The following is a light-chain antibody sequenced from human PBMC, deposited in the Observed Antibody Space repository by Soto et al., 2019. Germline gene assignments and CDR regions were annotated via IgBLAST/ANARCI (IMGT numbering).Light chain of an antibody. CDR2: GVS. V-gene: IGLV2-23*02. Sequence: QSALTQPASVSGSPGQSITISCTGTSSDVGSYNLISWYQQYPDKAPKLMIYGVSKRPSGVSNRFSGSKSGNTASLTISGLQAEDEADYYCCSYAGSSTVDVFGSGTKLTVL. CDR3: CSYAGSSTVDV. CDR1: SSDVGSYNL. J-gene: IGLJ1*01.